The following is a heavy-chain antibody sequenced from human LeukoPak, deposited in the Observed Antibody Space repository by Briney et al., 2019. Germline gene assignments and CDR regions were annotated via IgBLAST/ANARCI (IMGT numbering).Heavy chain of an antibody. CDR3: ARDGGYSYGYGYMDV. CDR2: IYYSGST. D-gene: IGHD5-18*01. V-gene: IGHV4-61*01. J-gene: IGHJ6*03. CDR1: GDSISRGYY. Sequence: PSETLSLSCVVSGDSISRGYYWGWIRQSPGKGLEWIGYIYYSGSTNYNPSLKSRVTISVDTSKNQFSLKLSSVTAADTAVYYCARDGGYSYGYGYMDVWGKGTTVTVSS.